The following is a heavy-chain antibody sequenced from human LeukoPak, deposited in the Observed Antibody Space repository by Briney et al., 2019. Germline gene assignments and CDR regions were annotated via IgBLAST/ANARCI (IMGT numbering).Heavy chain of an antibody. V-gene: IGHV3-21*01. J-gene: IGHJ5*02. CDR3: ARDGGGYRFYNWFDP. D-gene: IGHD5-12*01. Sequence: GGSLRLSCTASGFNFSTYWMTWVRQVPGKGLEWVSFISSSSSYIHYADSVKGRFTISRDNAKNSLYLQMNSLRAEDTAVYYCARDGGGYRFYNWFDPWGQGTLVTVSS. CDR1: GFNFSTYW. CDR2: ISSSSSYI.